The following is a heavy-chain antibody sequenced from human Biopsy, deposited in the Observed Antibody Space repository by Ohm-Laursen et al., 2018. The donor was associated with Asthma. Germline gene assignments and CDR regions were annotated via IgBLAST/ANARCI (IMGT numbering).Heavy chain of an antibody. V-gene: IGHV3-21*01. CDR3: ARFKRGYSYGYAGVFDY. Sequence: SLRLSCAASGFTFRTYSMSWVRQAPGKGLEWVSSISSSSSYIYYADSVKGRLTISRDNSKNTLYLQMNSLRAEDTAVYYCARFKRGYSYGYAGVFDYWGQGTLVTVSS. D-gene: IGHD5-18*01. CDR1: GFTFRTYS. CDR2: ISSSSSYI. J-gene: IGHJ4*02.